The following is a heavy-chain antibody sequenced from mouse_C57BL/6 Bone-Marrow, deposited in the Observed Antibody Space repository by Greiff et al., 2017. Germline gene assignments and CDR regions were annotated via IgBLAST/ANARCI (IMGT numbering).Heavy chain of an antibody. J-gene: IGHJ2*01. Sequence: QVQLKESGAELARPGASVKMSCKASGYTFTSYTMHWVKQRPGQGLEWIGYINPSSGYTKYNQKFKDKATLTADKSSSTAYMQLSSLTSEDSAVYYCAEGAYYSNLFDYWGQGTTLTVSS. CDR1: GYTFTSYT. D-gene: IGHD2-5*01. V-gene: IGHV1-4*01. CDR2: INPSSGYT. CDR3: AEGAYYSNLFDY.